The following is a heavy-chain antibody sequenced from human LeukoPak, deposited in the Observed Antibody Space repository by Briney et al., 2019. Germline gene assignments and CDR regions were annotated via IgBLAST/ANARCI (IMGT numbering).Heavy chain of an antibody. CDR2: IYYSGST. Sequence: SETLSLTCTVSGGSISSGGYYWSWIRQHPGKGLEWIGYIYYSGSTYYDPSLKSRVTISVDTSKNQFSLKLSSVTAADTAVYYCARDLAYDSSGYPGYWGQGTLVTVSS. CDR1: GGSISSGGYY. J-gene: IGHJ4*02. D-gene: IGHD3-22*01. CDR3: ARDLAYDSSGYPGY. V-gene: IGHV4-31*03.